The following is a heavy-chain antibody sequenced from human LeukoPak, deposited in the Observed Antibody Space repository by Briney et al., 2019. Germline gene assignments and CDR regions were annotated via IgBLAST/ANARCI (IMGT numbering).Heavy chain of an antibody. CDR1: GGSISSYY. D-gene: IGHD3-16*01. CDR3: AREGGAGAFDI. J-gene: IGHJ3*02. CDR2: IYNSGST. Sequence: PSETLSLTCTVSGGSISSYYWSWIRQPPGKGLEWIGYIYNSGSTNYNPSLKRRVTISVDTSKNQFSLKLNSVTAADTAVYYCAREGGAGAFDIWGQGTMVTVSS. V-gene: IGHV4-59*01.